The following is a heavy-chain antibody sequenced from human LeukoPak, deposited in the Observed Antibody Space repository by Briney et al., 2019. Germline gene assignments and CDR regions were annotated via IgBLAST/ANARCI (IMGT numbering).Heavy chain of an antibody. CDR3: AKDYDYVWGSYRPMSDAFDI. J-gene: IGHJ3*02. CDR2: IKQDGSEK. V-gene: IGHV3-7*03. CDR1: GFTFSDYN. Sequence: PGGSLRLSCAASGFTFSDYNMNWVRQAPGKGLEWVANIKQDGSEKYYVDSVKGRFTISRDNAKNSLYLQMNSLRAEDTAVYYCAKDYDYVWGSYRPMSDAFDIWGQGTMVTVSS. D-gene: IGHD3-16*02.